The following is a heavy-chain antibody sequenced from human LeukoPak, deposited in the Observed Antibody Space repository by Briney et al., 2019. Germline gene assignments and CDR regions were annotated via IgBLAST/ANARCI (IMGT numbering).Heavy chain of an antibody. CDR2: ISSSSSYI. Sequence: GGSLRLSCAASGFTFSSYAMSWVRQAPGKGLEWVSSISSSSSYIYYADSVKGRFTISRDNAKNSLYLQMNSLRAEDTAVYYCARTGSRYSSSSGAFDIWGQGTMVTVSS. V-gene: IGHV3-21*01. CDR3: ARTGSRYSSSSGAFDI. D-gene: IGHD6-6*01. J-gene: IGHJ3*02. CDR1: GFTFSSYA.